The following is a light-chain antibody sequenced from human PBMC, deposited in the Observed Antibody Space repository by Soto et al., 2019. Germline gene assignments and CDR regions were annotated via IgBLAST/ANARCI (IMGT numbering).Light chain of an antibody. V-gene: IGLV2-14*01. Sequence: QSALTQPASVSGSPGQSITISCTGTSSDVGGYNYVSWYQQHPGKAPKLMIYEVSNRPSGVSNRFSGSKSGNTASLTISGLQAEDGADYSCSSYTSSSTRDVFGTGTKLTLL. J-gene: IGLJ1*01. CDR1: SSDVGGYNY. CDR3: SSYTSSSTRDV. CDR2: EVS.